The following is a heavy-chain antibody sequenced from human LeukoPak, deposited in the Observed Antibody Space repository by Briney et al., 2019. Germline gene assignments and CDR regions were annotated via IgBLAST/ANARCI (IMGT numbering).Heavy chain of an antibody. Sequence: GESLKISCKGSGYSFTSYWIGWVRQMPGKGLEWMGIIYPGDSDTRYSPSFQGPVTISTTKTTSTAYLQWSSVKASDTAMSYCARLYGGTPWGAFDIWGQGTMVTVS. D-gene: IGHD4-23*01. CDR3: ARLYGGTPWGAFDI. CDR1: GYSFTSYW. J-gene: IGHJ3*02. CDR2: IYPGDSDT. V-gene: IGHV5-51*01.